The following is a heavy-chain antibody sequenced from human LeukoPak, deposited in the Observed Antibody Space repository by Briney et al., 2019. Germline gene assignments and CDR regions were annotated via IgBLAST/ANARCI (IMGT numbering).Heavy chain of an antibody. V-gene: IGHV4-4*07. J-gene: IGHJ4*02. D-gene: IGHD1-26*01. CDR2: IYTSGST. CDR1: GGSISSYY. Sequence: SSETLSLTCTVSGGSISSYYWSWIRQPAEKGLEWIGRIYTSGSTNYNPSLKSRVTMSVDTSKNQFSLKLSSVTAADTAVYYCASGGLYSGSYYVDYWGQGTLATVSS. CDR3: ASGGLYSGSYYVDY.